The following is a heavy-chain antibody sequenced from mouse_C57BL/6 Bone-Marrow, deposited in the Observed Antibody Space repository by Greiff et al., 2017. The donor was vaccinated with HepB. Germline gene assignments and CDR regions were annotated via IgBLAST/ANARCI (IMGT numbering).Heavy chain of an antibody. V-gene: IGHV1-63*01. D-gene: IGHD2-3*01. CDR3: ARCRGYDGYGDY. CDR2: IYPGGGYT. Sequence: QVQLQQSGAELVRPGTSVKMSCKASGYTFTNYWIGWAKQRPGHGLEWIGDIYPGGGYTNYNEKFKGKATLTADKSSSTAYMQFSSLTSEDSAIYYCARCRGYDGYGDYWGQGTTLTVSS. CDR1: GYTFTNYW. J-gene: IGHJ2*01.